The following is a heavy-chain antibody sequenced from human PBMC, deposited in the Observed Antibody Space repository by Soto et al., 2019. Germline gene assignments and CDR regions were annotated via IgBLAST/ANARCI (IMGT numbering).Heavy chain of an antibody. CDR1: GYTLTELS. CDR2: FDPEDGET. V-gene: IGHV1-24*01. J-gene: IGHJ6*02. Sequence: QVQLVQSGAEVKKPGASVKVSCKVSGYTLTELSMHWVRQAPGKGLEWMGGFDPEDGETIYAQKFQGRVTMTEDTSTDTAYMELSSLRSEDTAVYYCATVGRYSYGPNYYYYYGMDVWGQGTTVTVS. D-gene: IGHD5-18*01. CDR3: ATVGRYSYGPNYYYYYGMDV.